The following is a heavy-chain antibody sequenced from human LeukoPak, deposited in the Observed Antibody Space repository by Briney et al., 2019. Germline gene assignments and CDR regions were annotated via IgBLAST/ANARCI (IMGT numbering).Heavy chain of an antibody. V-gene: IGHV3-53*01. D-gene: IGHD4-17*01. CDR1: GLTVNDNY. CDR2: IFPDGQT. Sequence: PGGSLRLSCTLSGLTVNDNYMSWVRQAPGKGLEWVSLIFPDGQTYYADFVQGLFSISRDMSRNTLFLDMSSLRAEDTAVFFCARANPVYGVFDYWGQGTLVTVSS. J-gene: IGHJ4*02. CDR3: ARANPVYGVFDY.